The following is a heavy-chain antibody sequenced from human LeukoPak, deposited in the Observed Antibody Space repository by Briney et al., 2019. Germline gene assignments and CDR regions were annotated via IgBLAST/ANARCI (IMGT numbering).Heavy chain of an antibody. D-gene: IGHD3-3*01. CDR1: GGSISSYY. J-gene: IGHJ4*02. V-gene: IGHV4-59*01. Sequence: SETLSLTCTVSGGSISSYYWSWIRQPPGKGLEWIGYIYYSGSTNYNPSLKSRVTISVDTSKNQFSLKLSSVTAADTAVYYCARAHDFWSGLAFDYWGQGTPVTVSS. CDR3: ARAHDFWSGLAFDY. CDR2: IYYSGST.